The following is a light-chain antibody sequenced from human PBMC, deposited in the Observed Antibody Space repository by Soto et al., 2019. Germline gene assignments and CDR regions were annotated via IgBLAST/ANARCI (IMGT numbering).Light chain of an antibody. CDR3: QQRSNWPGT. CDR2: DAS. V-gene: IGKV3-11*01. CDR1: QSVRSS. Sequence: EIVLTQSPATLSLSPGEVATLSCRATQSVRSSLAWYLQQPGQAPRLLIYDASKRATGIPARFSGSGSGTDFTLTISSLEPKDFAVYYCQQRSNWPGTFGQGTKVDI. J-gene: IGKJ1*01.